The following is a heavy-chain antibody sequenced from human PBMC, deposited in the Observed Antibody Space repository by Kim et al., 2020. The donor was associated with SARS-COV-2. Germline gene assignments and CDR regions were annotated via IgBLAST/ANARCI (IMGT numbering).Heavy chain of an antibody. CDR1: GFTFSGSA. J-gene: IGHJ5*02. V-gene: IGHV3-73*01. CDR3: TLGGAAANFDP. Sequence: GGSLRLSCAASGFTFSGSAMHWVRQASGKGLEWVGRIRSKANSYATAYAASVKGRFTISRDDSKNTAYLQMNSLKTEDTAVYYCTLGGAAANFDPWGQGTLVTVSS. D-gene: IGHD6-13*01. CDR2: IRSKANSYAT.